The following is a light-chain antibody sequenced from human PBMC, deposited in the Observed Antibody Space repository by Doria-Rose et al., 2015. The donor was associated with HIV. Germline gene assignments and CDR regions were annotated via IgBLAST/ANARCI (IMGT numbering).Light chain of an antibody. Sequence: SYELPQLPSLSVSPGQTASITCSGDKLGDKYACWYQQKSGQSPVLVIYQDNRRPSGIPERFSGSNSGNAATLTISGTQAMDEADYYCQAWDSTTVVFGGETKLTVL. CDR3: QAWDSTTVV. V-gene: IGLV3-1*01. CDR2: QDN. CDR1: KLGDKY. J-gene: IGLJ2*01.